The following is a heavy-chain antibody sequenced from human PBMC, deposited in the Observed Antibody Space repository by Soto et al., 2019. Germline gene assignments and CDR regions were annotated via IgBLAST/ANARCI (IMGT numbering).Heavy chain of an antibody. CDR1: GFSISSGYF. CDR3: ARDSSGYYWFDP. Sequence: PXATLALICAVSGFSISSGYFWGWIRQPPGKGPEWLGSIYHSGTTYYNPSVKGRVTISVDTSKNQFSLKMSSVTAADTAVYYCARDSSGYYWFDPWGQGTLVTVSS. V-gene: IGHV4-38-2*02. CDR2: IYHSGTT. D-gene: IGHD3-22*01. J-gene: IGHJ5*02.